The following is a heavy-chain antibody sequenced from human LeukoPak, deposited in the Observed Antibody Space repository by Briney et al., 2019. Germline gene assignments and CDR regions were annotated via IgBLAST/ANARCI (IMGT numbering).Heavy chain of an antibody. J-gene: IGHJ4*02. Sequence: GGSLRLSCAASGFTFSSYSMSWVRQAPGKGLEWVSSVGSSSSYIYYADSVRGRFTIFRDNAKNSLYLQMNGLRAEDTAVYYCARGWSSYYFDYWGQGTLVTVSS. D-gene: IGHD2-15*01. CDR3: ARGWSSYYFDY. CDR2: VGSSSSYI. CDR1: GFTFSSYS. V-gene: IGHV3-21*01.